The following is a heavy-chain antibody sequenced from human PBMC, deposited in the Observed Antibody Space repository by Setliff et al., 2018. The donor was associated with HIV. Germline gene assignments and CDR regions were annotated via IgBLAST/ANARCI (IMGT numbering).Heavy chain of an antibody. CDR3: ARLRGLNLEPFDY. CDR2: VYYSGST. Sequence: KTSETLSLTCSVSGGSIEFSSYYWGWIRQPPGKGLEWIGSVYYSGSTYYNPSLKSRLTISVDTSTNKFSLKLSSVTAADTAVYYCARLRGLNLEPFDYWGQGTLVTVS. V-gene: IGHV4-39*01. D-gene: IGHD1-1*01. J-gene: IGHJ4*02. CDR1: GGSIEFSSYY.